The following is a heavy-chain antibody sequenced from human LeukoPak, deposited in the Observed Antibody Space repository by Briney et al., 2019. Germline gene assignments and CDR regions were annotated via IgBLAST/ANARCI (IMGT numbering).Heavy chain of an antibody. CDR2: ISYSGTN. D-gene: IGHD7-27*01. CDR1: GDSVSSSSYY. CDR3: ASLGTLRS. Sequence: PSETLSLTCTVSGDSVSSSSYYWGWIRQPPGKGLEWLGSISYSGTNYNNPSLKSRVSISIDTSKNQFSVKLTSVTAADTAMYYCASLGTLRSWGQGTLVTVSS. J-gene: IGHJ5*02. V-gene: IGHV4-39*01.